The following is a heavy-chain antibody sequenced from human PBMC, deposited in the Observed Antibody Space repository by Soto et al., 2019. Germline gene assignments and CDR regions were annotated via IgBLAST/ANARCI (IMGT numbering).Heavy chain of an antibody. CDR3: ASGFRAYYGSESFGYY. V-gene: IGHV1-8*01. CDR1: GYTFTSYD. Sequence: QVQLVQSGAEVKKPGASVKVSCKASGYTFTSYDINWVRQATGQGLEWMGWMNPNSGNTGYAQKFQGRVTMTRNTSISTAYMELSSLRSEDTAVYYCASGFRAYYGSESFGYYWGQGTLVTVSS. D-gene: IGHD3-10*01. J-gene: IGHJ4*02. CDR2: MNPNSGNT.